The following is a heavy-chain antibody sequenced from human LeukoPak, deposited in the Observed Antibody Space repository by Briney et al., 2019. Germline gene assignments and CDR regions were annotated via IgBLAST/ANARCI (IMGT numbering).Heavy chain of an antibody. CDR2: IYYNGNT. CDR3: ARHHYYGSGTFDY. CDR1: GGSVTYYY. D-gene: IGHD3-10*01. J-gene: IGHJ4*02. Sequence: SETLSLTCTVSGGSVTYYYWTWIRQPPGKGLEWIGYIYYNGNTNYNPPLKSRVTISVDTSKNQFSLRLSSVTAADTAVYYCARHHYYGSGTFDYWGQGALVTVSS. V-gene: IGHV4-59*08.